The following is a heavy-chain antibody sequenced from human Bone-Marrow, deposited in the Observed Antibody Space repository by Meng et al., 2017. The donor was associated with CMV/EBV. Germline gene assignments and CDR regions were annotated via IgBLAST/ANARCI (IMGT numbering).Heavy chain of an antibody. J-gene: IGHJ6*02. D-gene: IGHD2-2*01. CDR3: ATSAVVVAAAVYYNGMDV. Sequence: ASVKVSCKASGYTFTGYYMHWVRQAPGQGLEWMGWINPNSGGTNYAQKFQGRVTITTDESTSTAYLELSSLRSEDTAVYYCATSAVVVAAAVYYNGMDVWGQGTTVTVSS. CDR1: GYTFTGYY. CDR2: INPNSGGT. V-gene: IGHV1-2*02.